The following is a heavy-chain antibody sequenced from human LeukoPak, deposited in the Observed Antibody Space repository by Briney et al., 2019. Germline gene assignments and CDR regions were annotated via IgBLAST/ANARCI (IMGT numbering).Heavy chain of an antibody. D-gene: IGHD1-1*01. Sequence: GGSLRLSCATSGFTFSSYAMSWVRQAPGVGPEWISAISGSGDSTYYADAVKGRFTISRDNSKNTLYLQMNSLRAEDTAIYYCAKDTGTTRRFDYWGQGTLVTVSS. CDR1: GFTFSSYA. J-gene: IGHJ4*02. CDR2: ISGSGDST. V-gene: IGHV3-23*01. CDR3: AKDTGTTRRFDY.